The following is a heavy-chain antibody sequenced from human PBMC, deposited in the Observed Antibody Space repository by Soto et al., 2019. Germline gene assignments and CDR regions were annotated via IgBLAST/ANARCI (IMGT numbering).Heavy chain of an antibody. Sequence: ASVKVSCKAPGYTFTSYDINWVRQATGQGLEWMGWMNPNSGNTGYAQKFQGRVTMTRNTSISTAYMELSSLRSEDTAVYYCAREFVYAMGYGMDVWGQGTTVTVSS. CDR1: GYTFTSYD. CDR3: AREFVYAMGYGMDV. D-gene: IGHD2-8*01. J-gene: IGHJ6*02. V-gene: IGHV1-8*01. CDR2: MNPNSGNT.